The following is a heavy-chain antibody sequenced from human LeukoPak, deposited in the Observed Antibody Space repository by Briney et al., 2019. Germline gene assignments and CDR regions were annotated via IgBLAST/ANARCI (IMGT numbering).Heavy chain of an antibody. J-gene: IGHJ4*02. Sequence: SETLSLTCTVSGGSISTSSYYWGWVRQPPGKGLEWIGNIFYSGSTYYSPSLKSRVTISVDTSKNQFSLKLSSVTAADTAVYYCARAGSGWFEVDYWGQGTLVTVSS. D-gene: IGHD6-19*01. CDR2: IFYSGST. V-gene: IGHV4-39*07. CDR1: GGSISTSSYY. CDR3: ARAGSGWFEVDY.